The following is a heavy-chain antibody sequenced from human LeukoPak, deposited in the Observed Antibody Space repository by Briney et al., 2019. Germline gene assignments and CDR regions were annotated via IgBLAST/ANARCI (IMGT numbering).Heavy chain of an antibody. D-gene: IGHD6-13*01. J-gene: IGHJ6*02. CDR3: AKDLRRVKLYGMDV. CDR2: ISGRSGTI. CDR1: GFTFSTYS. Sequence: PPGGSLRLSCAASGFTFSTYSMNWVRQAPGKGLEWISYISGRSGTIYYADSLKGRFTISRDNAKNSLYLQMNSLRAEDTAVYYCAKDLRRVKLYGMDVWGQGTTVTVSS. V-gene: IGHV3-48*01.